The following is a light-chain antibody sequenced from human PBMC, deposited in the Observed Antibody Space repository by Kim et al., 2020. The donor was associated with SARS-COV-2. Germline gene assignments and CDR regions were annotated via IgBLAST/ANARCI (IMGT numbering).Light chain of an antibody. CDR2: TAS. J-gene: IGKJ5*01. V-gene: IGKV3-20*01. Sequence: EIELTQSPGTLPVSPGERATLSCRASQHVSGSYLAWYQQRLGQAPRLLISTASSRATGIPDRFSGSGSGTDFTLTIRRVEPEDFAVYYCQQYGNSPITFGQGTRLEIK. CDR1: QHVSGSY. CDR3: QQYGNSPIT.